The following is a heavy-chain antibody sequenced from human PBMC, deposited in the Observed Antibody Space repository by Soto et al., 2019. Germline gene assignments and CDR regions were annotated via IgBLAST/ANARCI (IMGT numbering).Heavy chain of an antibody. J-gene: IGHJ6*02. CDR3: ARDLSPGGGYYGMDV. Sequence: ASETLSLTCTVSGGSISSYYWSWIRQPPGKGLEWIGYIYYSGSTNYNPSLKSRVTISVDTSKNQFSLKLSSVTAADTAVYYCARDLSPGGGYYGMDVWGQGTTVTVSS. CDR1: GGSISSYY. D-gene: IGHD3-10*01. CDR2: IYYSGST. V-gene: IGHV4-59*01.